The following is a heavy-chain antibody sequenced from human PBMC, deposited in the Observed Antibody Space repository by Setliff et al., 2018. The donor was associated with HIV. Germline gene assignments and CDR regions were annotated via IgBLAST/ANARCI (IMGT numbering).Heavy chain of an antibody. CDR2: IKSKTDGGTT. D-gene: IGHD2-21*01. V-gene: IGHV3-15*07. Sequence: GGSLRLSCAASGFTFSNAWMNWVRQAPGKGLEWVGRIKSKTDGGTTDYAAPVKGRFTISRDNAKNSLYLQMNSLRAEDTAVYYCARDNGQGRPYYCDYWGQGTLVTVSS. CDR1: GFTFSNAW. J-gene: IGHJ4*02. CDR3: ARDNGQGRPYYCDY.